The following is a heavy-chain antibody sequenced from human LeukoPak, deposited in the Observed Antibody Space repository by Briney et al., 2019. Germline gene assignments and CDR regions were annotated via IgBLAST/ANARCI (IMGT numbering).Heavy chain of an antibody. CDR2: INHSGST. J-gene: IGHJ4*02. Sequence: SETLSLTCTVSGGSISSYYWSWIRQPPGKGLEWIGEINHSGSTNYNPSLKSRVTISVDTSKNQFSLKLSSVTAADTAVYYCARHVRYSSGWYLDYWGQGTLVTVSS. D-gene: IGHD6-19*01. V-gene: IGHV4-34*01. CDR1: GGSISSYY. CDR3: ARHVRYSSGWYLDY.